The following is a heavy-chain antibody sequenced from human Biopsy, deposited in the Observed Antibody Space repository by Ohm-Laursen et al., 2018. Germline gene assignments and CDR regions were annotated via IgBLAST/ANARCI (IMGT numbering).Heavy chain of an antibody. J-gene: IGHJ6*02. Sequence: GPLSLPCTVSGASITSYSWSWIRQPAGKGLEWIGHTYKGGNTNHNPSLKSRVSMSVDTSKNQLSLTLRSVTAADTAVYYCARDLPSSYYYAMDVWGQGTTVTVSS. CDR1: GASITSYS. CDR2: TYKGGNT. V-gene: IGHV4-4*07. CDR3: ARDLPSSYYYAMDV.